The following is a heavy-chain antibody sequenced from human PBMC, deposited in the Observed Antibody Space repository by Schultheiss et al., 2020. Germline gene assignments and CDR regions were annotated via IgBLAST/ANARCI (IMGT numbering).Heavy chain of an antibody. CDR2: INHSGST. CDR1: GGSISSGGYY. J-gene: IGHJ5*02. Sequence: SQTLSLTCTVSGGSISSGGYYWSWIRQPPGKGLEWIGEINHSGSTNYNPSLKSRVTISVDTSKNQFSLKQSSVTAADTAVYYCARLGVVPAAIRGYNWFDPWGQGTLVTVSS. CDR3: ARLGVVPAAIRGYNWFDP. V-gene: IGHV4-39*07. D-gene: IGHD2-2*02.